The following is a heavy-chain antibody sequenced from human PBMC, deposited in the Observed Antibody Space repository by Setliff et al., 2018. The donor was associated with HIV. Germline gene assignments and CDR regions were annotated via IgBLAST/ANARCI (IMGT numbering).Heavy chain of an antibody. CDR1: GYTFTSYY. J-gene: IGHJ3*02. Sequence: ASVKVSCKASGYTFTSYYIHWVRQAPGQGLAWMGGIIPIFGTANYAQKFQGRVTITADKSTSTAYMELSSLRSEDTAVYYCARELSITTVFDIWGQGTMVTVSS. CDR2: IIPIFGTA. CDR3: ARELSITTVFDI. V-gene: IGHV1-69*06. D-gene: IGHD3-3*01.